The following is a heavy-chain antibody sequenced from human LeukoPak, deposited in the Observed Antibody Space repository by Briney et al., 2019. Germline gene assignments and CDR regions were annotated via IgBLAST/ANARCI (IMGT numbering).Heavy chain of an antibody. CDR3: ARGGMEMATIIQYYFDY. Sequence: ASVEVSCKASGYTFTSYGISWVRQAPGQGLEWMGWISAYNGNTNYAQKLQGRVTMTIDTSTSTAYMELRSLRSDDTAVYYCARGGMEMATIIQYYFDYWGQGTLVTVSS. J-gene: IGHJ4*02. D-gene: IGHD5-24*01. CDR1: GYTFTSYG. V-gene: IGHV1-18*01. CDR2: ISAYNGNT.